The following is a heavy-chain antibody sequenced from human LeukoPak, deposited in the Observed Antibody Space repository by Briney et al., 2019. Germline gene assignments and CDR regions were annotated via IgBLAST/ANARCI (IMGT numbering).Heavy chain of an antibody. J-gene: IGHJ3*01. CDR3: AIRWTVQVHDAFDV. CDR2: MNPNSGNT. D-gene: IGHD3/OR15-3a*01. Sequence: ASVKVSCKASGYTFTSYDINGVRQATGQGLEWMGWMNPNSGNTGYAQKFQGRVTMTRNTSISTAYLELSSLRSEDTAVYYCAIRWTVQVHDAFDVWGQGTIVTVSS. CDR1: GYTFTSYD. V-gene: IGHV1-8*01.